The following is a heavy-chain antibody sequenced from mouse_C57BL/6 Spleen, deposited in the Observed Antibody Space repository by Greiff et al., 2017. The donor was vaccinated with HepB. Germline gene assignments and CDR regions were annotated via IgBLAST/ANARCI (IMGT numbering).Heavy chain of an antibody. Sequence: EVKLVESGGGLVQPGGSMKLSCAASGFTFSDAWMDWVRQSPEKGLEWVAEIRNKANNHATYYAESVKGRFTISRDDSKSSVYLQMNSLRAEDTGIYYCTRETDSSGYVLAYWGQGTLVTVSA. CDR1: GFTFSDAW. CDR2: IRNKANNHAT. CDR3: TRETDSSGYVLAY. J-gene: IGHJ3*01. D-gene: IGHD3-2*02. V-gene: IGHV6-6*01.